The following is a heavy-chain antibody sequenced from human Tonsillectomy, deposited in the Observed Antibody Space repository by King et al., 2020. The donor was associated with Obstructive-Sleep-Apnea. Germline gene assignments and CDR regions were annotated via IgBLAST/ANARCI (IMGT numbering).Heavy chain of an antibody. J-gene: IGHJ6*02. V-gene: IGHV3-66*01. CDR1: GFTVSSKY. Sequence: VQLVESGGGLVQPGGSLRLSCAASGFTVSSKYMSWVRQAPGKGLEWVSVIYAVGSTYYADSVKGRFTISRDNSKNTVYLQMKSLRAEDTAVYFFARDLVMDVWGQGTTVTVSS. CDR2: IYAVGST. D-gene: IGHD2-8*02. CDR3: ARDLVMDV.